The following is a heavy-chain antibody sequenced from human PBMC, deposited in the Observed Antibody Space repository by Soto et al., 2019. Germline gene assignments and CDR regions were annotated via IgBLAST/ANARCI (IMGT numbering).Heavy chain of an antibody. CDR2: ISSSSSYT. CDR3: ARGLHPAHDYSNYPYWNYYGMDV. Sequence: QVQLVESGGGLVKPGGSPRLSCAASGFTFSDYYMSWIRQAPGKGLEWVSYISSSSSYTNYADSVKGRFTISRDNAKNSLYLQMNSLRAEDTAVYYCARGLHPAHDYSNYPYWNYYGMDVWGQGTTVTVSS. CDR1: GFTFSDYY. V-gene: IGHV3-11*06. J-gene: IGHJ6*02. D-gene: IGHD4-4*01.